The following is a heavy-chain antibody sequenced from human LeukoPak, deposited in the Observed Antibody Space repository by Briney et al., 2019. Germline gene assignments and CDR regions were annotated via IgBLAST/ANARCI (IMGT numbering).Heavy chain of an antibody. J-gene: IGHJ4*02. Sequence: GSLRLSCAASGFTFSSYAMSRVRQAPGKGLEWVSAISGSGGSTYYADSVKGRFTISRDNSKNTLYLQMNSLRAEDTAVYYCAKGGYYDSSGYGYWGQGTLVTVSS. V-gene: IGHV3-23*01. CDR2: ISGSGGST. CDR1: GFTFSSYA. D-gene: IGHD3-22*01. CDR3: AKGGYYDSSGYGY.